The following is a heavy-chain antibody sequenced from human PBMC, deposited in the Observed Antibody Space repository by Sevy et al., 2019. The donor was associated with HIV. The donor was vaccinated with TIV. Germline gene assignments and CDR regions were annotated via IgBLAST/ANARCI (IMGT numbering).Heavy chain of an antibody. Sequence: GGSLRLPCAASGFTFSSYWMSWVRQAPGKGLEWVANIKQDGSEKYYVDSVKGRFTISRDNAKNSLYLQMNSLRAEDTAVYYCARVGYCSSTSCRRDAFDIWGQGTMVTVSS. J-gene: IGHJ3*02. CDR2: IKQDGSEK. CDR1: GFTFSSYW. V-gene: IGHV3-7*01. D-gene: IGHD2-2*03. CDR3: ARVGYCSSTSCRRDAFDI.